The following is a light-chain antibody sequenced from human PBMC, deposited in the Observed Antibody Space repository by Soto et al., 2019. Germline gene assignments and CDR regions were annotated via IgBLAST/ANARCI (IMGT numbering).Light chain of an antibody. CDR3: QQYATSPHT. J-gene: IGKJ2*01. Sequence: EIVLTQSPVTLSLSPGESATLSCRASQSVSSSQVAWYQQKPGQAPRLLIYGASSRATGIPDRFSGVRSETDFTLTINRLEPEDFAVYYCQQYATSPHTFGQGTKLEIK. V-gene: IGKV3-20*01. CDR1: QSVSSSQ. CDR2: GAS.